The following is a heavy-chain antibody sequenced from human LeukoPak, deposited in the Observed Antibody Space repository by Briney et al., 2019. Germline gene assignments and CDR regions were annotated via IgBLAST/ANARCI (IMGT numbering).Heavy chain of an antibody. CDR2: ISSSGGNT. Sequence: SGGSLRLSCSASGFTFSSYAMHLVRQAPGKGLEYVSVISSSGGNTYYADSVKGRFTISRDNSKNTLYLQMSSLRDEDTAVYYCVKDGKSNGFGYWGQGTLVTVSS. CDR1: GFTFSSYA. D-gene: IGHD1-1*01. CDR3: VKDGKSNGFGY. J-gene: IGHJ4*02. V-gene: IGHV3-64D*08.